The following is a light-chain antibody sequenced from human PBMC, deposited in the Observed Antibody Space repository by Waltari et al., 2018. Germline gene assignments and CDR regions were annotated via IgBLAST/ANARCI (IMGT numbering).Light chain of an antibody. Sequence: QSALTQPASVSGSPGQSINISCTGTSSDVGNYNLVSWFQQHPGKAPKLMIYEGSKRPSGVSNRFSGSKSGNTASLTISGLQAEDEADYYCCSYAGSSTSVVFGGGTKLTVL. V-gene: IGLV2-23*01. CDR3: CSYAGSSTSVV. CDR1: SSDVGNYNL. CDR2: EGS. J-gene: IGLJ2*01.